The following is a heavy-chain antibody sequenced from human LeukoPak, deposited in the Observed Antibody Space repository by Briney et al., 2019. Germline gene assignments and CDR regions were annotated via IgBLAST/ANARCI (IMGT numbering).Heavy chain of an antibody. J-gene: IGHJ3*02. CDR3: ARLIYYDSSGYHAFDI. CDR1: GGSFIGNY. D-gene: IGHD3-22*01. Sequence: PSETLSLTCAVYGGSFIGNYWSWLRQSPGKGLEWIGEINHSGSTNYNPSLKSRVTISVDTSKNQFSLKLSSVTAADTAVYYCARLIYYDSSGYHAFDIWGQGTMVTVSS. V-gene: IGHV4-34*01. CDR2: INHSGST.